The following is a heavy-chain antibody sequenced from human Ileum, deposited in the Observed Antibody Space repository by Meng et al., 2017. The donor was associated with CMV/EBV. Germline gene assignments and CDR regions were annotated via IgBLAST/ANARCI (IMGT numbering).Heavy chain of an antibody. Sequence: QLQLQDGGRGLVTPSVTRSLPFALSGGCISRANRWTWVRQTPGKGLEWIGEVYRGGNAMYNPSLQSRLTISVDDSTNQVPLRLRSVTAADTAMYYCTTGSAYSPPGQFHQWGQGTLVTVSS. V-gene: IGHV4-4*02. D-gene: IGHD3-22*01. CDR2: VYRGGNA. J-gene: IGHJ4*02. CDR1: GGCISRANR. CDR3: TTGSAYSPPGQFHQ.